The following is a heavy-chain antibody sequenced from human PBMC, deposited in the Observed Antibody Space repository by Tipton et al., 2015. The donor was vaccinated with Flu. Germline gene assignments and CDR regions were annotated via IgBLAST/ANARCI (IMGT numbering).Heavy chain of an antibody. CDR2: ISSNGDNT. Sequence: LSLTCAASGFTFSSYAMHWVRQAPGKGLEYVSAISSNGDNTYYADSVKGRFTISRDNSKNTLYLQMGSLRAEDMAVYYCARGMNSGLVDVWGQGTTVTVSS. J-gene: IGHJ6*02. V-gene: IGHV3-64*02. CDR1: GFTFSSYA. D-gene: IGHD2/OR15-2a*01. CDR3: ARGMNSGLVDV.